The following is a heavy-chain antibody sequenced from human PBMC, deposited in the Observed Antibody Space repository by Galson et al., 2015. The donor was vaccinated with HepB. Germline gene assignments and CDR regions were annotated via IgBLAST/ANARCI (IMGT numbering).Heavy chain of an antibody. Sequence: SLRLSCAASGFTFSSYGMHWVRQAPGKGLEWVAVISYDGSNKYYADSVKGRFTISRDNSKNTLYLQMNSLRAEDTAVYYCAKQIAARHHEYFQHWGQGTLVTVSS. J-gene: IGHJ1*01. CDR3: AKQIAARHHEYFQH. V-gene: IGHV3-30*18. D-gene: IGHD6-6*01. CDR1: GFTFSSYG. CDR2: ISYDGSNK.